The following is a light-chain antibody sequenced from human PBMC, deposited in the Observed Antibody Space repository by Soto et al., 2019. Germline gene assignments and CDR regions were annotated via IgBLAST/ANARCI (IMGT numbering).Light chain of an antibody. CDR3: CSYTTTSTFV. Sequence: QSALTQPASVSGSPGQSITISCTGTSSDVGGYNYVSWYQQHPGKVPKLMIYEVFRRPSGISDRFSGSKSGNTASLTISGLQAEDEPDYYFCSYTTTSTFVFGGGTKLTVL. CDR1: SSDVGGYNY. V-gene: IGLV2-14*03. J-gene: IGLJ2*01. CDR2: EVF.